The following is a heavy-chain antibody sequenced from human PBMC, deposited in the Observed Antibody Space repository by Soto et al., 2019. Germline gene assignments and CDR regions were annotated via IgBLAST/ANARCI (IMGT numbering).Heavy chain of an antibody. J-gene: IGHJ3*01. CDR2: IIPMVTVT. V-gene: IGHV1-69*02. CDR3: SIGSWSAETFDV. Sequence: QVHLIQSGAEVKKPGSSVKVSCKAAGGTFNTYTLIWMRQAPGHGLEWMGRIIPMVTVTNSAQKFQGRLTLTADKSTGTAFMELTSLRSDDTAVYYCSIGSWSAETFDVWGQGTMVTVSS. CDR1: GGTFNTYT. D-gene: IGHD2-2*01.